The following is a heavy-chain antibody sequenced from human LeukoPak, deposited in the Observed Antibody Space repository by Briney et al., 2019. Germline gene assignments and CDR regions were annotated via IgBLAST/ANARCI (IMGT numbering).Heavy chain of an antibody. V-gene: IGHV3-21*01. CDR3: ALYCGSTSCSPFDY. CDR1: GFTFSSYS. Sequence: PGGSLRLSCAASGFTFSSYSMKWVRQAPGKGLEWVSSISSSSSYIYYADSVKGRLTISRDNAKNSLYLQMNSLRAEDTAVYYCALYCGSTSCSPFDYWGQGTLVTVSS. D-gene: IGHD2-2*01. CDR2: ISSSSSYI. J-gene: IGHJ4*02.